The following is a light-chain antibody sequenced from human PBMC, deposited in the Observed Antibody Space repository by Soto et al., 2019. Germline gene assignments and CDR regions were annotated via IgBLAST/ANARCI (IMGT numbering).Light chain of an antibody. Sequence: QSALTQPASVSGSPGQSITISCTGTSSDVGAYNFVSWHQQHPGKAPKLMIYNVYDRPSGISYRFSGSKSGNTASLTISGLQGEDEYEYYCSAYTVSRTYVFGTGTKVTVL. J-gene: IGLJ1*01. CDR2: NVY. CDR1: SSDVGAYNF. CDR3: SAYTVSRTYV. V-gene: IGLV2-14*03.